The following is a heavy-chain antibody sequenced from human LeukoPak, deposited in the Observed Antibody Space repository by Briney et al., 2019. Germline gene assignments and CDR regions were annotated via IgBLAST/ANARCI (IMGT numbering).Heavy chain of an antibody. CDR3: AKDQRGYSYGPNAFDI. V-gene: IGHV3-21*01. J-gene: IGHJ3*02. Sequence: RTGGSLRLSCAASGFTFSSYSMNWVRQAPGKGLEWVSSISSSSSYIYYADSVKGRFTISRDKSKNTLYLQMNSLRAEDTAVYYCAKDQRGYSYGPNAFDIWGQGTMVTVSS. D-gene: IGHD5-18*01. CDR1: GFTFSSYS. CDR2: ISSSSSYI.